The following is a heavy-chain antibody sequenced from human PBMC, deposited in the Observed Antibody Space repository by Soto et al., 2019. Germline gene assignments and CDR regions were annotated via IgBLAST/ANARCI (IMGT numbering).Heavy chain of an antibody. J-gene: IGHJ4*02. D-gene: IGHD1-26*01. CDR1: GFTFRSYW. Sequence: VGSLRLSGAASGFTFRSYWMHWVRQAPGEGLVWVSRINDYGSEKIYVDSVKGRFSISRDSAKNSLHLQMNNLRAEDAAIYYCASYRTLGCWGQGTPVTVS. CDR3: ASYRTLGC. CDR2: INDYGSEK. V-gene: IGHV3-74*01.